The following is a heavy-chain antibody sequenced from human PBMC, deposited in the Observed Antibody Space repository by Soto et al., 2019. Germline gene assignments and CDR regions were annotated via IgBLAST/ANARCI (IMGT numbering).Heavy chain of an antibody. Sequence: EVQLVESGGGLLQRGWSLRLSCAASGLTFSRYSMNWVRQAPGKGLEWVSYISSSSNIIYYADSVKGRFPISRDNAKHPLHLQMNSQRAEDTAVYYCASPVDFSTTICIRWGQGTLVTVSS. CDR2: ISSSSNII. V-gene: IGHV3-48*01. J-gene: IGHJ4*02. CDR1: GLTFSRYS. CDR3: ASPVDFSTTICIR. D-gene: IGHD1-1*01.